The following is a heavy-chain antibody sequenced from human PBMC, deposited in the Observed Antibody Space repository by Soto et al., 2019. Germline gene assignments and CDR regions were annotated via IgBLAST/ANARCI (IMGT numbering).Heavy chain of an antibody. Sequence: GESLKVSCKGPGHLFNNHWIGWVRQTPGKGLEWMGLIFTRDSETKTSPSFQGHVSFSVDNSINTVYLQWTSLKTTDTGIYFCARGYFDSGHGYDLWGQGTLVTVSS. V-gene: IGHV5-51*01. J-gene: IGHJ5*02. CDR2: IFTRDSET. D-gene: IGHD3-10*01. CDR1: GHLFNNHW. CDR3: ARGYFDSGHGYDL.